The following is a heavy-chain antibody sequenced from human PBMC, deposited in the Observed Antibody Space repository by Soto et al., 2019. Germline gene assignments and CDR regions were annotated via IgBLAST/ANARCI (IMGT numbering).Heavy chain of an antibody. CDR3: AREKVVVAATSSYYYYYGMDV. CDR1: GGSISSYY. D-gene: IGHD2-15*01. V-gene: IGHV4-59*01. J-gene: IGHJ6*02. CDR2: IYYSGST. Sequence: SETLSLTCTVSGGSISSYYWSWTRQPPGKGLEWIGYIYYSGSTNYNPSLKSRVTISVDTSKNQFSLKLSSVTAADTAVYYCAREKVVVAATSSYYYYYGMDVWGQGTTVTVSS.